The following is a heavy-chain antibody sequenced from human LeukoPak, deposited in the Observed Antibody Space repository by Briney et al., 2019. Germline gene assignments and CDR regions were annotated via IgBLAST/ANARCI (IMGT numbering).Heavy chain of an antibody. Sequence: GGSLRLSCVGSGFTFSDHFMSWIRQVPGKEPEWLSYINSKGDNILYRDSVKGRFTISRDNSKNTLYLQMNSLRAEDTAVYYCAKDAPFDSSGYPDYWGQGTLVTVSS. J-gene: IGHJ4*02. V-gene: IGHV3-11*04. CDR3: AKDAPFDSSGYPDY. CDR2: INSKGDNI. D-gene: IGHD3-22*01. CDR1: GFTFSDHF.